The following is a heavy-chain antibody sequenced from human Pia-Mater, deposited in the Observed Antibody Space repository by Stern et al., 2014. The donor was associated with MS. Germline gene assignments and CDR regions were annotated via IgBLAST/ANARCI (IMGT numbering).Heavy chain of an antibody. Sequence: QDQLVQSGAEVKKPGASMTISCKTSGYNFIDHAIHWVRQAPGQRLEWMGLITVGPGTTKYYQKFLGRASFTMDQTASAPYMPLISLSPDDTAVYYCARHPDYSAFLDFWGQGTLVTVSS. J-gene: IGHJ4*02. V-gene: IGHV1-3*01. D-gene: IGHD4-11*01. CDR2: ITVGPGTT. CDR3: ARHPDYSAFLDF. CDR1: GYNFIDHA.